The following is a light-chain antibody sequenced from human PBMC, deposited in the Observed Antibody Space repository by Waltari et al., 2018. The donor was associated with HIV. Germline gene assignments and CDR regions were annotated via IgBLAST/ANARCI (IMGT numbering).Light chain of an antibody. CDR2: GAS. CDR1: HSVSNN. Sequence: EIVMTQSPVTLSVSPGKRATLSCKATHSVSNNLAWYQQKPGQAPRLLIYGASTRATGIPARFSVSGSGTEFALTISSLQSEDFAVYYCLQYNNWPRLTFGGGTKVEI. J-gene: IGKJ4*01. CDR3: LQYNNWPRLT. V-gene: IGKV3-15*01.